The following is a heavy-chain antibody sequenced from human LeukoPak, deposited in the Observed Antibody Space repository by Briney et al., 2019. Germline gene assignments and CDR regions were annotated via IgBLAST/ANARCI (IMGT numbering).Heavy chain of an antibody. CDR1: TVSINNIY. J-gene: IGHJ6*01. V-gene: IGHV4-59*08. CDR3: ARLGYCSRTACYVGRNYDYGMDV. CDR2: IYNSGGN. D-gene: IGHD2-2*01. Sequence: ASVTLSLTCTVSTVSINNIYWTRLPQAPGKGLVGRGYIYNSGGNNYNKSLKSRVIFSVDTSNNQFSLNMRPVTAAATAVYYCARLGYCSRTACYVGRNYDYGMDVWRQGTTVTASS.